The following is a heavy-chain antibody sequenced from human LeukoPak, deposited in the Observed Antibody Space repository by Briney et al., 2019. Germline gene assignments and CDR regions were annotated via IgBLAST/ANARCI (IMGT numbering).Heavy chain of an antibody. D-gene: IGHD3-10*01. Sequence: SETLSHTCAVYGGSFSGYYWSWIRQPPGKGLEWIGEINHSGSTNYNPSLKSRVTISVDTSRNQFSLKLSSVTAADTAVYYCAGDPITMVRGYRSGFDYWGQGTLVTVSS. CDR2: INHSGST. CDR1: GGSFSGYY. CDR3: AGDPITMVRGYRSGFDY. V-gene: IGHV4-34*01. J-gene: IGHJ4*02.